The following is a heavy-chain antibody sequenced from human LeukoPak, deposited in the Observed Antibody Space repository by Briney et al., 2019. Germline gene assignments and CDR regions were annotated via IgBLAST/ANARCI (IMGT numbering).Heavy chain of an antibody. J-gene: IGHJ4*02. CDR3: ARGNSPPTYYDFWSGPLYYFDY. D-gene: IGHD3-3*01. CDR1: GFTFSSSA. CDR2: ISYDGSNK. V-gene: IGHV3-30-3*01. Sequence: PGGSLRLSCAASGFTFSSSAMSWVRQAPGKGLEWVAVISYDGSNKYYADSVKGRFTISRDNSKNTLYLQMNSLRAEDTAVYYCARGNSPPTYYDFWSGPLYYFDYWGRGTLVTVSS.